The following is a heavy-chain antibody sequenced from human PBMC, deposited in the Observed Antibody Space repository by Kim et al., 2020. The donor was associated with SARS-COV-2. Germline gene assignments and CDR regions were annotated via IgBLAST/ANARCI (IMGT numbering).Heavy chain of an antibody. J-gene: IGHJ4*02. CDR1: GFIFSNYA. Sequence: GGSLRLSCAASGFIFSNYAMTCVRQAPGKGLEWVSTIGGASVNTYYADSVKGRFTISRDNSKNTLYLQMNSLRVEDTAVYYCAKQTTVRTGCDYWGQGTMVTVSS. CDR2: IGGASVNT. V-gene: IGHV3-23*01. CDR3: AKQTTVRTGCDY. D-gene: IGHD4-17*01.